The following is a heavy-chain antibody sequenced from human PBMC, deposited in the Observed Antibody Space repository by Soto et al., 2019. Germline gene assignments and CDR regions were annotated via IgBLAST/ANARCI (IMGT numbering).Heavy chain of an antibody. CDR1: GYTFINFD. CDR2: MNPGSGQT. V-gene: IGHV1-8*02. Sequence: QVQLVQSGAEVKEPGASVRVSCEASGYTFINFDISWVRQAAGQGLEWLGWMNPGSGQTGYASKFQGRVAMTRDASTGTSHLELSSLTSDDTAVYYCARMASAGTLNWFDPWGQGTLVTVSS. J-gene: IGHJ5*02. D-gene: IGHD6-13*01. CDR3: ARMASAGTLNWFDP.